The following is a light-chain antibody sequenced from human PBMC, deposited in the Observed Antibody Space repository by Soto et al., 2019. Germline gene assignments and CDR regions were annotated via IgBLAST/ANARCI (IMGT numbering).Light chain of an antibody. CDR3: CSYAGSYTLAV. CDR2: DVS. V-gene: IGLV2-11*01. J-gene: IGLJ2*01. CDR1: SSDVGGYNY. Sequence: QSVLTQPRSVSGSPGQSVTISCTGTSSDVGGYNYVSWYQQRPGKAPRLMIYDVSKRPSGVPDRFSGSKSGNTASLTISGLQAEDEADYYCCSYAGSYTLAVFGGGTKLTVL.